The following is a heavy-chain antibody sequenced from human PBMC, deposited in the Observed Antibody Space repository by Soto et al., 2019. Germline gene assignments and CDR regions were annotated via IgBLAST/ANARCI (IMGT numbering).Heavy chain of an antibody. CDR1: GFTFSSYA. J-gene: IGHJ4*02. Sequence: LRLSCAASGFTFSSYAMHWVRQAPGKGLEWVAVISYDGSNKYYADSVKGRFTISRDNSKNTLYLQMNSLRAEDTAVYYCAATLVSHTYYDSSGSLDYWGQGALVTVSS. V-gene: IGHV3-30-3*01. CDR2: ISYDGSNK. D-gene: IGHD3-22*01. CDR3: AATLVSHTYYDSSGSLDY.